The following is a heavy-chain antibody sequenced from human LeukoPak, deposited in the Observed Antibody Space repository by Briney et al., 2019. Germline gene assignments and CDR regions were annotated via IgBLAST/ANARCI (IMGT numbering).Heavy chain of an antibody. Sequence: SETLSLTCSVSGGSISSSTYYWGWIRQPPGKGLEWIGSIYSIGSTDYTPSLKSRGTISVDTSKSQFSLRLSFVTAADTAVYYCASAKKYCGSPIRHWYFDLWGRGTLVTVSS. J-gene: IGHJ2*01. D-gene: IGHD2-2*01. CDR3: ASAKKYCGSPIRHWYFDL. CDR2: IYSIGST. V-gene: IGHV4-39*01. CDR1: GGSISSSTYY.